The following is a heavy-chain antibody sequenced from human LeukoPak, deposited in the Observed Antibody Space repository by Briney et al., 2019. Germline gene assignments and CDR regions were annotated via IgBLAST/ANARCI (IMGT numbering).Heavy chain of an antibody. Sequence: GGSLRLSCAASGFTFSSYSMNWVRQAPGKGLEWVSYISSSSSTIYYADSVKGRFTISRDNSKNTLYLQMNSLRAEDTAVYYCARELNYYDSSGYLDYWGQGTLVTVSS. CDR1: GFTFSSYS. V-gene: IGHV3-48*01. CDR2: ISSSSSTI. CDR3: ARELNYYDSSGYLDY. J-gene: IGHJ4*02. D-gene: IGHD3-22*01.